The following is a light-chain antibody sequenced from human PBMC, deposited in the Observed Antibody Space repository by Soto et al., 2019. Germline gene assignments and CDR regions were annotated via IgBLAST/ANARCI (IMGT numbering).Light chain of an antibody. CDR2: GAS. CDR3: QQYNNWPRT. V-gene: IGKV3-15*01. Sequence: EMVMTQSPATLSVSPGERATLSFRASQSVSSNLAWYQQKPGQAPRLLIYGASTRATGIPARFSGSGSGTEFTLTISSLQSEDFAVYYCQQYNNWPRTFGQGTKVEI. CDR1: QSVSSN. J-gene: IGKJ1*01.